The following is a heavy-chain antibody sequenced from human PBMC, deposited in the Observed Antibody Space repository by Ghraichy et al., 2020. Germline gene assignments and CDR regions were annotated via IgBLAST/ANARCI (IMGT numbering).Heavy chain of an antibody. V-gene: IGHV4-39*01. J-gene: IGHJ4*02. Sequence: SETLSLTCTVSGGSISSSSYYWGWIRQPPGKGLEWIGSIYYSGSTYYNPSLKSRVTISVDTSKNQFSLKLSSVTAADTAVYYCASLQRTSFDYWGQGTLVTVSS. CDR2: IYYSGST. CDR1: GGSISSSSYY. CDR3: ASLQRTSFDY.